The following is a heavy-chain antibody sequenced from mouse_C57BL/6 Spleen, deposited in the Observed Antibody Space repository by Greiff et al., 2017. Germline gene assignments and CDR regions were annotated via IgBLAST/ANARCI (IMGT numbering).Heavy chain of an antibody. J-gene: IGHJ1*03. Sequence: QVQLQQSGPGLVQPSQSLSITCTVSGFSFTSYGVHWVRQSPGKGLEWLGVIWSGGSTDYNAAFISRLSISKDNSKSQVFFKMNSLQADDTAIYYCARSQLGRGYFDVWGTGTTVTVSS. CDR1: GFSFTSYG. D-gene: IGHD4-1*02. V-gene: IGHV2-2*01. CDR3: ARSQLGRGYFDV. CDR2: IWSGGST.